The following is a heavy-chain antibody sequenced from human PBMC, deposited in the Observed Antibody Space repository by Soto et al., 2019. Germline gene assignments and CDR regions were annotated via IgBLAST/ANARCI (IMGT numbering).Heavy chain of an antibody. CDR2: MYHSGST. CDR3: ARVPDY. CDR1: GGSISSGGYS. D-gene: IGHD2-2*01. J-gene: IGHJ4*02. V-gene: IGHV4-30-2*01. Sequence: QLQLQESGSGLVKPSQTLSLTCAVSGGSISSGGYSWSWIRQPPGKVLEWIGYMYHSGSTYYSPSLNSLGTISIDRSTNQFSLKLSSVTAADTAAYYCARVPDYWGQGILVTVSS.